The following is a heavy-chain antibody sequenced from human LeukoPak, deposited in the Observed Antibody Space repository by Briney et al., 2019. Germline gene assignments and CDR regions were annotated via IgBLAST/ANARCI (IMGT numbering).Heavy chain of an antibody. CDR1: GGSISLNYY. Sequence: SETLSLTCTVSGGSISLNYYWGWIRQTPGKGLEWIGNFDNSGATHYNPSLKTRVSISVDTSKHQVSLKVTSVTAADTGVYYCARLSDYGNLGFYYYMDVWGKGTTVTVS. V-gene: IGHV4-39*01. CDR3: ARLSDYGNLGFYYYMDV. D-gene: IGHD4-11*01. J-gene: IGHJ6*03. CDR2: FDNSGAT.